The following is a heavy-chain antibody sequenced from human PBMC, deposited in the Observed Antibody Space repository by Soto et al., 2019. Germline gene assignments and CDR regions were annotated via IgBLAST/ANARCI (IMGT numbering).Heavy chain of an antibody. J-gene: IGHJ6*02. Sequence: GAAVKVSCKASGYSFTDYHIHWVRQAPGQGLEWLGRINPKSGGTSTAQKFQGWVTMTTDTSISTASMELTRLTSDDTAIYYCARGDSTDCSNGVCSFFYNHDMDVWGQGTTVTVSS. CDR3: ARGDSTDCSNGVCSFFYNHDMDV. D-gene: IGHD2-8*01. CDR1: GYSFTDYH. V-gene: IGHV1-2*04. CDR2: INPKSGGT.